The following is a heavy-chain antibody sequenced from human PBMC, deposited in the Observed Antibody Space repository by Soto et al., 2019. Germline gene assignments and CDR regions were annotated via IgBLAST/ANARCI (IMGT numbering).Heavy chain of an antibody. V-gene: IGHV3-23*01. D-gene: IGHD3-9*01. CDR3: AKDDAGYHSFPDQ. CDR2: ISGVDGST. J-gene: IGHJ4*02. Sequence: GGSLRLSCAASGFTFSSYAMTWVRQPPGKGLEWVSVISGVDGSTYYAESVKGRFTISRDNSKKTLYLLMNSLRAEDTAVYYCAKDDAGYHSFPDQWRQRTLVTVSS. CDR1: GFTFSSYA.